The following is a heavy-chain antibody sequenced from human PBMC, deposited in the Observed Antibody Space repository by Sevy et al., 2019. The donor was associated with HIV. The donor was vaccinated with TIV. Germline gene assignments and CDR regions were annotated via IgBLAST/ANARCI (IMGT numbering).Heavy chain of an antibody. CDR3: AGENSWGRGYS. CDR2: IYYNGHI. J-gene: IGHJ5*01. Sequence: SETLSLTCTVSGGSITSLYWNWIRQPPGKGLEWIANIYYNGHINYNPSLKSRVTLSIDTSKNQFSLRLSSVTAADTAMYYCAGENSWGRGYSRGQGTLVTVSS. D-gene: IGHD1-26*01. V-gene: IGHV4-59*08. CDR1: GGSITSLY.